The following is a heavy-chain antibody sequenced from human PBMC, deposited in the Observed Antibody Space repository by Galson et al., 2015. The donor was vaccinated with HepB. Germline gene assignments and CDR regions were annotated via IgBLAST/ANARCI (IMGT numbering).Heavy chain of an antibody. CDR1: GYNFPSSG. CDR2: CKTNSGGT. V-gene: IGHV1-2*02. D-gene: IGHD5-18*01. J-gene: IGHJ4*02. CDR3: ATLVDTAMESDY. Sequence: SVKDSCKDSGYNFPSSGMSWVGEAHGQGLGGVGWCKTNSGGTNYAQKIQGRVTMSRDTSISTAYMELSRLRSDDTAVYYCATLVDTAMESDYWGQGTLVTVSS.